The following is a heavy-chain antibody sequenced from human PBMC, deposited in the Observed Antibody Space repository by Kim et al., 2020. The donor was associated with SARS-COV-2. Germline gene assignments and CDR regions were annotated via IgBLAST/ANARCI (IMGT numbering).Heavy chain of an antibody. CDR1: GFSFTNYA. V-gene: IGHV3-30*04. CDR3: ARGRDSSVWSPGGY. D-gene: IGHD6-19*01. Sequence: GGSLRLSCAASGFSFTNYAIYWVRQAPGKGLEWVAFISYDGSNEYYVDSVKGRFTISRDNSKNTLYLQMSNLRVEDTAVYYCARGRDSSVWSPGGYWGQGTLVTVSS. CDR2: ISYDGSNE. J-gene: IGHJ4*02.